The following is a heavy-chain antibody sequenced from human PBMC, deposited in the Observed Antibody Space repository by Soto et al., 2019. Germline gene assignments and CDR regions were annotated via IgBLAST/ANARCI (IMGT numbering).Heavy chain of an antibody. CDR2: VYYSGST. J-gene: IGHJ6*02. Sequence: SETLSLTCTVSGGYVSSGSYYWSWIRQPPGKGLEWIGYVYYSGSTTYNPSLRSRITISVDTSKNQFSLRLSSVTAADTAVYYCAIVMGPTYNDFWSVPTGYYYYAMDVWGQGTTVTVSS. V-gene: IGHV4-61*01. CDR1: GGYVSSGSYY. CDR3: AIVMGPTYNDFWSVPTGYYYYAMDV. D-gene: IGHD3-3*01.